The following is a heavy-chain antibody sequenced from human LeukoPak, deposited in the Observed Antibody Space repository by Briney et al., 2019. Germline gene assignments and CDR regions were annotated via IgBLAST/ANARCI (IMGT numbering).Heavy chain of an antibody. CDR3: ATNKDWAEAD. D-gene: IGHD3/OR15-3a*01. Sequence: SETLSLTCSVSDGSIRTYYWSWIRQSPGQGLEWMGNIYYRGDINYNPSLKSRVIISIDTSKNQFSLKVTSLTAADTAVYYCATNKDWAEADWGQGTLVIVSS. V-gene: IGHV4-59*03. CDR2: IYYRGDI. CDR1: DGSIRTYY. J-gene: IGHJ4*02.